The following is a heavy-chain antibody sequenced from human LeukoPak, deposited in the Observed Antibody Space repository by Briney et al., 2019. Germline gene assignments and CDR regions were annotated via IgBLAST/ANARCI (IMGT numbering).Heavy chain of an antibody. CDR2: VFYNGRT. D-gene: IGHD1-26*01. Sequence: ESSETLSLTCSVSGASISPYYWVWIRQPPGKGLEWIGYVFYNGRTSYNPSLKSRVTISADTSKNQFSLKMNSVTAADTAVYYCASGNYYQDYWGQGTVVTVSP. V-gene: IGHV4-59*08. J-gene: IGHJ4*02. CDR3: ASGNYYQDY. CDR1: GASISPYY.